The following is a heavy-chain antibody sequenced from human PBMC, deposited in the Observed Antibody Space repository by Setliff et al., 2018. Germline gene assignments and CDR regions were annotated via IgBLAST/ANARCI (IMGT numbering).Heavy chain of an antibody. V-gene: IGHV4-61*09. CDR3: ARTGTYRYFDY. D-gene: IGHD1-1*01. J-gene: IGHJ4*02. CDR1: GDSISSRRSY. Sequence: PSETLSLTCTVSGDSISSRRSYWGWFRQPAGKGLEWIGQIYTSWSTNYNPSLKSRVTISLDTSKNQFSLSLTSVTAADTAVYYCARTGTYRYFDYWGQGALVTVSS. CDR2: IYTSWST.